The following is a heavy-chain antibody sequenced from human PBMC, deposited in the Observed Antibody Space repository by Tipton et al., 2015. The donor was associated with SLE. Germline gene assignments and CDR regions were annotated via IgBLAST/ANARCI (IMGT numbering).Heavy chain of an antibody. J-gene: IGHJ4*02. Sequence: TLSLTCTVSGGSISGGGYHWNWIRQPAGKGLEWIGRMDATGGTYYNPSLTSRVTINLDTSKNQFSLKLSSVTAADTAVYFCARFDYSNWDDYWGQGTLVTVSS. CDR3: ARFDYSNWDDY. CDR1: GGSISGGGYH. D-gene: IGHD4-11*01. CDR2: MDATGGT. V-gene: IGHV4-61*02.